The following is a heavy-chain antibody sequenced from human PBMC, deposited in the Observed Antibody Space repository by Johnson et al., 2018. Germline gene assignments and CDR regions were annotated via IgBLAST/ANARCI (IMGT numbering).Heavy chain of an antibody. CDR3: AKRVAAV. D-gene: IGHD2-15*01. Sequence: VQLVESGGVLVKPGGSLRLSCAASGFTFSDYYMNWIRQAPGKGLEWISYISGSGTTIFYADSVKGRFTIPRYNAENSLYLQMNSLRAEDTATYYCAKRVAAVWGQGTMVSVSS. V-gene: IGHV3-11*01. J-gene: IGHJ3*01. CDR1: GFTFSDYY. CDR2: ISGSGTTI.